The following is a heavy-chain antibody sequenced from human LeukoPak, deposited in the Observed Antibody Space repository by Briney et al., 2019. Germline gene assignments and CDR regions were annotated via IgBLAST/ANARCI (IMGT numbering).Heavy chain of an antibody. CDR1: GFTFNSYA. J-gene: IGHJ3*02. V-gene: IGHV3-23*01. CDR2: ISGSGGST. D-gene: IGHD3-10*01. Sequence: GGSLRLSCAASGFTFNSYAMSWVRQAPGKGLEWVSSISGSGGSTYYADSVKGRFIISRDNSKNTVYLQMNSLRAEDTAVYYCARGGYYYGSGSYYRQNAFDIWGQGTMVTVSS. CDR3: ARGGYYYGSGSYYRQNAFDI.